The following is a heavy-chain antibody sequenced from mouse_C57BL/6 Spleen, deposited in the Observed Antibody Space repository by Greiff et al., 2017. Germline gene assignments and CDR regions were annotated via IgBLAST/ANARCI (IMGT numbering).Heavy chain of an antibody. D-gene: IGHD2-3*01. CDR3: AREMILQFAF. J-gene: IGHJ3*01. CDR1: GYSITSGYY. Sequence: ESGPGLVKPSQSLSLTCSVTGYSITSGYYWNWIRQFPGNKLEWMGYISYDGSNNYNPSLKNRISITRDPSKNQFFLKLNSVTTEDTATYYWAREMILQFAFWDKGTLVTVSA. CDR2: ISYDGSN. V-gene: IGHV3-6*01.